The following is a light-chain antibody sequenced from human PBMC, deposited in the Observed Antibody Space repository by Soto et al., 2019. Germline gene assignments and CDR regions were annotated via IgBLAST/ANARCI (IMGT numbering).Light chain of an antibody. CDR2: DAT. Sequence: EIVLIQSPSTLSLSPVQRATLACRASQSVGGSVAWYQQKPGQAPRLVIYDATKRATGVPARFSGTGSGRDFTLTISSLEPEDFEVYYCQQGGIWPLAFCEGNRVE. V-gene: IGKV3-11*02. J-gene: IGKJ5*01. CDR3: QQGGIWPLA. CDR1: QSVGGS.